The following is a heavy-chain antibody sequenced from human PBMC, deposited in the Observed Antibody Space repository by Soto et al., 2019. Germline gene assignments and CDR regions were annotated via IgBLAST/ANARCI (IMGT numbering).Heavy chain of an antibody. V-gene: IGHV4-59*01. CDR1: GGSISSYY. CDR2: IYYSGST. D-gene: IGHD3-3*01. CDR3: ARTYYDFWSGYFSVPDYYYMDV. Sequence: SETLSLTCTVSGGSISSYYWSWIRQPPGKGLEWIGYIYYSGSTNYNPSLKSRVTISVDTSKNQFSLKLSSVTAADTAVYYCARTYYDFWSGYFSVPDYYYMDVWGKGTTVTVSS. J-gene: IGHJ6*03.